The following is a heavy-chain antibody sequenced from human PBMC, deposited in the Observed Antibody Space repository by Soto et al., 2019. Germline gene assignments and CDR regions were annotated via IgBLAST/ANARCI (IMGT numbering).Heavy chain of an antibody. CDR1: GDTFSDYW. CDR3: SYDTFGDKDF. V-gene: IGHV3-74*01. CDR2: VNPDGTIT. D-gene: IGHD3-9*01. J-gene: IGHJ4*02. Sequence: GSLILPCATSGDTFSDYWMNWVRQAPGKGPVWVSRVNPDGTITTYADSVKGRFTISRDNAKNTLYLQMNSLGVEDTALYYCSYDTFGDKDFWGQGTPVTVSS.